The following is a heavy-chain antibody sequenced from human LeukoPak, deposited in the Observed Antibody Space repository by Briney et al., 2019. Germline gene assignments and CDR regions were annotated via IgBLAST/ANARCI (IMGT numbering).Heavy chain of an antibody. J-gene: IGHJ4*02. V-gene: IGHV3-33*01. CDR3: ARGSSTYSSSWGDY. D-gene: IGHD6-13*01. CDR2: IWYDGSNK. CDR1: GFTFSSYG. Sequence: GGSLRLSCAASGFTFSSYGMHGVRRAPGKGLEGVADIWYDGSNKYCADSVKGRFTISRDNSKHTLYLQLTSLRDEDTAVYYCARGSSTYSSSWGDYWGQGTLVTVSS.